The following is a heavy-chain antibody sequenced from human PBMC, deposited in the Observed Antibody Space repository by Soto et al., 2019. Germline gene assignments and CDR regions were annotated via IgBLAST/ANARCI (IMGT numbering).Heavy chain of an antibody. CDR2: IIPLFATA. CDR3: ASKAACGCDCYAVDP. Sequence: QVYLVQSGAEVKKPGSSVKISCKASGGIFSSNTINWVRQAAGQGLEWLGGIIPLFATANYAEKFQGRVGFLAVHSAKTEYMQLTSLRSEDTAVNYGASKAACGCDCYAVDPWCQGTLVTVSS. D-gene: IGHD2-21*02. J-gene: IGHJ5*02. CDR1: GGIFSSNT. V-gene: IGHV1-69*01.